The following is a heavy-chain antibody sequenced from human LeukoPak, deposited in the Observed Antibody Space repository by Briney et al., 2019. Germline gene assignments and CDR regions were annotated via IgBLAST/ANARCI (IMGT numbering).Heavy chain of an antibody. J-gene: IGHJ4*02. CDR2: ISGSAGRT. Sequence: GGSLRLSCIGSGFTFSSYAMSWVRQAPGKGLEWVSHISGSAGRTDYADSVKGRFTISRDNSQNTLYLQMNSLRVGDTAVYYCAKETLDDYVRHFDSWGQGMSVTVSS. V-gene: IGHV3-23*01. D-gene: IGHD4-17*01. CDR1: GFTFSSYA. CDR3: AKETLDDYVRHFDS.